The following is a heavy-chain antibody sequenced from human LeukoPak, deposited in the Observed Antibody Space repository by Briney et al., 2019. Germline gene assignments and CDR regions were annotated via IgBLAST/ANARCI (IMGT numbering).Heavy chain of an antibody. CDR1: SESFSGYF. Sequence: SETLSLTCAIYSESFSGYFWSWIRQPPGKGLEWIGSIYHSGSTYYNPSLKSRVTIAVETSKNQFSLKLSSVTAADKAVYYCARSCRILDIVATIRARLGGNGFDIWGQGTMVTVSS. CDR3: ARSCRILDIVATIRARLGGNGFDI. V-gene: IGHV4-34*01. CDR2: IYHSGST. D-gene: IGHD5-12*01. J-gene: IGHJ3*02.